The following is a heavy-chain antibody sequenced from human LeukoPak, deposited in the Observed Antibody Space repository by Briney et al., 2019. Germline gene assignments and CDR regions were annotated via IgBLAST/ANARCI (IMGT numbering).Heavy chain of an antibody. Sequence: SETLSLTCTVSGGSISSYYWSWIRQPPGKGLEWIGYIYYSGSTNYNPSLKSRVTISVDTSKNQFSLKLSSVTAADTAVYYCARDDYGSGIAYWGQGTLVTVSS. CDR3: ARDDYGSGIAY. V-gene: IGHV4-59*01. D-gene: IGHD3-10*01. CDR2: IYYSGST. CDR1: GGSISSYY. J-gene: IGHJ4*02.